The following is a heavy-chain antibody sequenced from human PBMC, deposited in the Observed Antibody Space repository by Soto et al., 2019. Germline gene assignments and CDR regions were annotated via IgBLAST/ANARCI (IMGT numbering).Heavy chain of an antibody. CDR2: IIPILGIA. V-gene: IGHV1-69*04. D-gene: IGHD3-3*02. CDR1: GGTFSSYT. CDR3: ARDLSIFGVVTNFDY. Sequence: SVKVSCKASGGTFSSYTISWVRQAPGQGLEWMGRIIPILGIANYAQKFQGRVTITADKSTSTAYMELSSLRSEDTAVYYCARDLSIFGVVTNFDYWGQGTLVTVSS. J-gene: IGHJ4*02.